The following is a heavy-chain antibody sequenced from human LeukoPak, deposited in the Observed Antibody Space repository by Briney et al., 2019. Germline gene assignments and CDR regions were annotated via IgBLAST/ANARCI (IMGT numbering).Heavy chain of an antibody. CDR3: ATTSSSYAFDI. J-gene: IGHJ3*02. V-gene: IGHV4-61*02. CDR1: GGSISSGSYY. D-gene: IGHD6-13*01. CDR2: IYTSGST. Sequence: SQTLSFTCTVSGGSISSGSYYWSWIRQPAGKGLEWIGRIYTSGSTNYNPSLKSRVTISVDTSKNQFSLKLSSVTAADTAVYYCATTSSSYAFDIWGQGTMVTVSS.